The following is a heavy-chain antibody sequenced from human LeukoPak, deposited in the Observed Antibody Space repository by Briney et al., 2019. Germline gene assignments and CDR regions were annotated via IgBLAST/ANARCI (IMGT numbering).Heavy chain of an antibody. CDR3: ARGSGGRGY. D-gene: IGHD3-16*01. V-gene: IGHV3-7*01. CDR1: GFTFSDSW. Sequence: GGSLRLSCAGSGFTFSDSWMSWLRQAPGKGLEWVANIKPDGSDKFYVDSVEGRFTISKDNARNSLYLQMNSLRAEDTAVYYCARGSGGRGYWGQGTLVTVSS. CDR2: IKPDGSDK. J-gene: IGHJ4*02.